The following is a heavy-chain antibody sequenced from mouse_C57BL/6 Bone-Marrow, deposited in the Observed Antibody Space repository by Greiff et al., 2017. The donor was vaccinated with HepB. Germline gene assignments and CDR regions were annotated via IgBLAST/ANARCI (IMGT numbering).Heavy chain of an antibody. D-gene: IGHD1-1*01. J-gene: IGHJ4*01. CDR3: ARLVLRYLYAMDY. Sequence: QVQLQQSGAELARPGASVKLSSKASGYTFTSYGISWVKQRTGQGLEWIGEIYPRSGNTYYNEKFKGKATLTADKSSSTAYMELRSLTSEDSAVYFCARLVLRYLYAMDYWGQGTSVTVSS. CDR2: IYPRSGNT. V-gene: IGHV1-81*01. CDR1: GYTFTSYG.